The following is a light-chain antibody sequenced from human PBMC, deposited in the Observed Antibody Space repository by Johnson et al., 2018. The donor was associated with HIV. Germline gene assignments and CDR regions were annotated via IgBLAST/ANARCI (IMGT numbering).Light chain of an antibody. Sequence: QSVLTQPPSVSAAPGQKVTISCSGSSSNIGNNYVSWYQQLPGTAPKLLIYDNNKRPSGIPDRFSGSKYGTSATLGITGLQTGDEADYYCGTWDSSLGGVFGTGTKVTVL. CDR2: DNN. J-gene: IGLJ1*01. CDR3: GTWDSSLGGV. CDR1: SSNIGNNY. V-gene: IGLV1-51*01.